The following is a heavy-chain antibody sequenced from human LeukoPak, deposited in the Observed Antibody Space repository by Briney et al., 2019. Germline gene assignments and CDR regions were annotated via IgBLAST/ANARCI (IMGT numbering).Heavy chain of an antibody. CDR2: ISSSGGST. V-gene: IGHV3-23*01. CDR1: GFTFSSYA. J-gene: IGHJ4*02. Sequence: GGSLRLSCAASGFTFSSYAMSWVRQAPGKGLEWVSAISSSGGSTYYADSVKGRFTISRDNSKNTLYLQMNSLRAEDTAVYYCVANDYDILTGLNYYFDYWGQGTLVTVSS. CDR3: VANDYDILTGLNYYFDY. D-gene: IGHD3-9*01.